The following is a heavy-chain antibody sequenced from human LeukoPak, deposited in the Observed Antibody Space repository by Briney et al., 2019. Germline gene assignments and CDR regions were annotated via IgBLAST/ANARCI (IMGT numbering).Heavy chain of an antibody. Sequence: PSETLSLTCTVSGGSISSYYWSWIRQPPGKGLEWIGYIYYSGSTNYNPSLKSRVTISVDTSKNQFSLKLSSVTAADTAGYYCSSHYSRDYGAQRNVLDYWGQGTLVTVSS. J-gene: IGHJ4*02. D-gene: IGHD4-17*01. CDR3: SSHYSRDYGAQRNVLDY. V-gene: IGHV4-59*08. CDR1: GGSISSYY. CDR2: IYYSGST.